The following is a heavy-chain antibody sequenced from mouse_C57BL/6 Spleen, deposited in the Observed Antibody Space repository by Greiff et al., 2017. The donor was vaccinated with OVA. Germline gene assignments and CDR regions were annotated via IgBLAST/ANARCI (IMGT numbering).Heavy chain of an antibody. J-gene: IGHJ2*01. Sequence: EVKLVESGEGLVKPGGSLKLSCAASGFTFSSYAMSWVRQTPEKRLEWVAYISSGGDYIYYADTVKGRFTISRDNARNTLYLQMSSLKSEDTAMYYCTRDSNYNYFDYWGQGTTLTVSS. CDR3: TRDSNYNYFDY. CDR2: ISSGGDYI. CDR1: GFTFSSYA. D-gene: IGHD2-5*01. V-gene: IGHV5-9-1*02.